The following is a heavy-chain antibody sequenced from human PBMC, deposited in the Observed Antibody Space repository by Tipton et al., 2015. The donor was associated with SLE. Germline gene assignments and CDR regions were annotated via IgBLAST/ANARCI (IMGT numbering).Heavy chain of an antibody. D-gene: IGHD3-16*01. J-gene: IGHJ4*02. Sequence: TLSLTCAVYGGSFSGYYWSWIRQPPGKGLEWIGEINHSGSTNHNPSLESRVTISVDTSKNQFSLKLSSVTAADTALYYCARGRPSDYIWVYSGWVFDYWGQGTLVTVSS. CDR3: ARGRPSDYIWVYSGWVFDY. CDR1: GGSFSGYY. V-gene: IGHV4-34*01. CDR2: INHSGST.